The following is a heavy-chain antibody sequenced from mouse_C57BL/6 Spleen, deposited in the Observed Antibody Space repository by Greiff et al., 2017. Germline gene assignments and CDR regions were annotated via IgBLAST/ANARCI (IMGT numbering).Heavy chain of an antibody. V-gene: IGHV1-82*01. CDR1: GYAFSSSW. CDR2: IYPGDGDT. J-gene: IGHJ4*01. D-gene: IGHD3-2*02. CDR3: ARGAQATLYYAMDD. Sequence: RVEPGASVKISCKASGYAFSSSWMNWVKQRPGKGLEWIGRIYPGDGDTNYNGKFKGKATLTADKSSSTAYMQLSSLTSEDSAVYFCARGAQATLYYAMDDWGKGTSVTVSS.